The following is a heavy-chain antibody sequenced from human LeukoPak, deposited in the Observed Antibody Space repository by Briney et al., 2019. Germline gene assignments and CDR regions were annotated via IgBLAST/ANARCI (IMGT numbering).Heavy chain of an antibody. J-gene: IGHJ3*01. CDR3: TRGPGSLNAFDF. D-gene: IGHD4/OR15-4a*01. CDR1: ALTVNYNY. CDR2: IYSDGNT. V-gene: IGHV3-66*01. Sequence: GGSLRLSCAVSALTVNYNYMSWVRQAPGKGLNWVSTIYSDGNTFYSDSVKGRFTLSKDNSKNTLYLQMSSLRADDTAVYYCTRGPGSLNAFDFWGQGTMVTVSS.